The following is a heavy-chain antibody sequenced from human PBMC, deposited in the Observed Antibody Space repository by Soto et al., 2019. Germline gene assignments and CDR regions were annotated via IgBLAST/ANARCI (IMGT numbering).Heavy chain of an antibody. V-gene: IGHV3-23*01. CDR3: AKGFYDSNYALNY. J-gene: IGHJ4*02. Sequence: EVQLLESGGGLVQPGGSLRVSCVASGFTFSTFDMSWARQAPGKGLEWVSGISASSGSTYYADSVKGRFSISRDNSKNTLYLQMNSLRAEDTAVYHCAKGFYDSNYALNYWGQGTLVSVSS. CDR1: GFTFSTFD. D-gene: IGHD3-22*01. CDR2: ISASSGST.